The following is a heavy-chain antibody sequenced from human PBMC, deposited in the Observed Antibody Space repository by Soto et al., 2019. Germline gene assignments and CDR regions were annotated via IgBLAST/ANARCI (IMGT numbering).Heavy chain of an antibody. D-gene: IGHD2-15*01. CDR3: ARDSATQRVVAAGV. CDR2: ISYDGSNK. V-gene: IGHV3-30-3*01. Sequence: PGGSLRLSCAASGFTFSSYAMHWVRQAPGKGLEWVAVISYDGSNKYYADSVKGRFTISGDNSKNTLYLQMNSLRAEDTAVYYCARDSATQRVVAAGVWGQGTLVTVSS. J-gene: IGHJ4*02. CDR1: GFTFSSYA.